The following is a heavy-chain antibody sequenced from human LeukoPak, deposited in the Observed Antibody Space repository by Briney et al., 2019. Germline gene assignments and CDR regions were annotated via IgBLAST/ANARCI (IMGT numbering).Heavy chain of an antibody. D-gene: IGHD3-22*01. CDR1: GASITSGYYY. CDR3: ARDPSGKDYDSSGYDF. J-gene: IGHJ4*02. Sequence: PSETLSLTCTVSGASITSGYYYWSWIRQPAGKGLEWIGRISTSGSTNYNPSLRSRVTISVDTSKNQFSLKLSSVTAADTAVYYCARDPSGKDYDSSGYDFWGQGTLVTV. CDR2: ISTSGST. V-gene: IGHV4-61*02.